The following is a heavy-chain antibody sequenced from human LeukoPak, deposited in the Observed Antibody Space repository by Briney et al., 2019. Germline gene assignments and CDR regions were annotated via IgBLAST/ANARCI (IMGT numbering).Heavy chain of an antibody. J-gene: IGHJ5*02. CDR1: GFTFSSYT. V-gene: IGHV3-23*01. CDR3: AKDRGQSSGWFP. D-gene: IGHD6-19*01. CDR2: ISGSGGTT. Sequence: PGGSLRLSCAASGFTFSSYTMSWVRQAPGKGLEWVSAISGSGGTTYYADSVKGRFTISRDNSRNTLYLQMNRLRAEDTAVYYCAKDRGQSSGWFPWGQGTLVTVSS.